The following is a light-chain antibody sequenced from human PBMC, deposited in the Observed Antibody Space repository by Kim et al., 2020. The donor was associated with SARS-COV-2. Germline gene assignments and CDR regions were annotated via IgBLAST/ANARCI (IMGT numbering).Light chain of an antibody. CDR1: QSISNY. CDR2: AAS. Sequence: DIQMTQSPSYLSASVGDRVTITCRASQSISNYLNWYQQRPGKAPKLLIYAASSLQSGVPSRFSGSGSETDFTLTISSLQPEDSASYYCQQSYRIPWTFGQGTKVEIK. J-gene: IGKJ1*01. V-gene: IGKV1-39*01. CDR3: QQSYRIPWT.